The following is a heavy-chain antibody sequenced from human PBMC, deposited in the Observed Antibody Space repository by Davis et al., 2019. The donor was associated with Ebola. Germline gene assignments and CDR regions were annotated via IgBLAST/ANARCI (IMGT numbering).Heavy chain of an antibody. Sequence: LSLTCAASGFIFSSYAMSWARQAPGKGLEWVSSISVRSITYHADSVKGRFTISRDNSKNTLYLQMNSLRAEDTAVYYCAKVHPPTTVTTGWFDPWGQGTLVTVSS. CDR2: ISVRSIT. D-gene: IGHD4-17*01. J-gene: IGHJ5*02. V-gene: IGHV3-23*01. CDR1: GFIFSSYA. CDR3: AKVHPPTTVTTGWFDP.